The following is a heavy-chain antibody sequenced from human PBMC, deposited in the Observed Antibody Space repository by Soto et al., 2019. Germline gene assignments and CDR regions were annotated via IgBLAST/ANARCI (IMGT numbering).Heavy chain of an antibody. D-gene: IGHD3-10*01. J-gene: IGHJ3*02. CDR2: ISSSSSYT. CDR3: ARDRGGLLWFGELLGYDAFDI. CDR1: GFTFSDYY. V-gene: IGHV3-11*05. Sequence: GGSLRLSCAASGFTFSDYYMSWIRQAPGKGLEWVSYISSSSSYTNYADSVKGRFTISRDNAKNSLYLQMNSLRAEDTAVYYCARDRGGLLWFGELLGYDAFDIWGQGTMVTVSS.